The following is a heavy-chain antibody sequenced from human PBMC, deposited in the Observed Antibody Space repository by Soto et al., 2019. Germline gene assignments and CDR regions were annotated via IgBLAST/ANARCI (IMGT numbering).Heavy chain of an antibody. J-gene: IGHJ6*04. D-gene: IGHD3-10*01. CDR1: GGSIHSRNR. Sequence: QVHLQESGPGLVKPSGTLSLICTVSGGSIHSRNRWSWVRQSLAKGLEWIGEISHTGSTNYSPSLNSRVTISLDKSNNQFSLNLRSMTAADAAVYYCANTRGLGLLDVWGKGTAVTVSS. CDR3: ANTRGLGLLDV. V-gene: IGHV4-4*02. CDR2: ISHTGST.